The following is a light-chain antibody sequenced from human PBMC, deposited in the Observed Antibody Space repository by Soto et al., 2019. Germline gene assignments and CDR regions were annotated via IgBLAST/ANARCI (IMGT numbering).Light chain of an antibody. Sequence: QSALTQPASVSGSPGQSITISCTGSSSDVGGYNYVSWYQQHPGKAPKLMIYDVSNRPSGVSNRFSGSKSGNTASLTISGLLAEDEADYYCSSYTSSSTLYVVFAGGTKLTVL. CDR3: SSYTSSSTLYVV. J-gene: IGLJ2*01. CDR1: SSDVGGYNY. V-gene: IGLV2-14*01. CDR2: DVS.